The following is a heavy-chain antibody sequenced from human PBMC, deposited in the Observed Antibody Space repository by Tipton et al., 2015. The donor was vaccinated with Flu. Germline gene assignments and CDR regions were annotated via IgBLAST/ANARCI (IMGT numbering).Heavy chain of an antibody. D-gene: IGHD3-22*01. V-gene: IGHV4-59*01. J-gene: IGHJ6*02. CDR1: GGSISSYY. Sequence: TLSLTCTVSGGSISSYYWSWIRQPPGKGLEWIGYSYYSGSTNYNHTLKSRVTISVDTSKNQFSLKLSSVTAADTAVYHCARDREYYGSSGTYYYYGMDVWGPGTTVTVSS. CDR2: SYYSGST. CDR3: ARDREYYGSSGTYYYYGMDV.